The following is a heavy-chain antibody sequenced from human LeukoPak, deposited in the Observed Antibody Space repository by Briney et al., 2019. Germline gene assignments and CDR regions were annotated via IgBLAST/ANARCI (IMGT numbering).Heavy chain of an antibody. CDR2: ISGSGGST. D-gene: IGHD3-3*01. CDR1: GFTFSSYV. CDR3: AKEAARAWDYDFRSGYYTGFDY. J-gene: IGHJ4*02. Sequence: TGGSLRLSCAASGFTFSSYVMSWVRQAPGKGLEWVSAISGSGGSTYYADSVKGRFTISRDNSKNTLYLQMNSLRAEDTAVYYCAKEAARAWDYDFRSGYYTGFDYWGQGTLDTVSS. V-gene: IGHV3-23*01.